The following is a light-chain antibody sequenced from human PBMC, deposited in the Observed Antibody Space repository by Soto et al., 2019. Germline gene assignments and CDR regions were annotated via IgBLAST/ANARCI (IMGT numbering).Light chain of an antibody. CDR3: SSYTSSSTQV. Sequence: QSALTQPASVSGSPGQSITISCTGTSSDVGGYNYVSWYQQHPGKAPKLMIYDVSNRPSGVSNRFSGFKSGNTASLTISGLQAEDEADYYCSSYTSSSTQVFGGGTKVTVL. CDR1: SSDVGGYNY. J-gene: IGLJ2*01. CDR2: DVS. V-gene: IGLV2-14*01.